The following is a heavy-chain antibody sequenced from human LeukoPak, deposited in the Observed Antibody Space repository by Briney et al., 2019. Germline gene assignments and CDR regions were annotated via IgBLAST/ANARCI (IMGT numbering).Heavy chain of an antibody. D-gene: IGHD6-19*01. CDR1: GYTFTSYG. CDR3: AREVAVAGTLDY. V-gene: IGHV1-18*01. Sequence: ASVKVSCKASGYTFTSYGISWVRQAPGQELQWMGWISAYNGNTNYAQKLQGRVIMTTDTSTSTAYMELRSLRAEDTAVYYCAREVAVAGTLDYWGQGTLVTVSS. CDR2: ISAYNGNT. J-gene: IGHJ4*02.